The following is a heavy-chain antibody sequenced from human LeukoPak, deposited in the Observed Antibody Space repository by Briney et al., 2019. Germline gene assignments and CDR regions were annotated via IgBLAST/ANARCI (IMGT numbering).Heavy chain of an antibody. Sequence: ASVKVSCKASGYTFTSYYMHWVRQAPGQGLEWMGIINPSGGSTSYAQKFQGGVTMTRDTFTSTVYMELSSLRSEDTAVYYCASAPFSAQGGFDYWGQGTLVTVSS. V-gene: IGHV1-46*01. J-gene: IGHJ4*02. CDR2: INPSGGST. CDR3: ASAPFSAQGGFDY. CDR1: GYTFTSYY.